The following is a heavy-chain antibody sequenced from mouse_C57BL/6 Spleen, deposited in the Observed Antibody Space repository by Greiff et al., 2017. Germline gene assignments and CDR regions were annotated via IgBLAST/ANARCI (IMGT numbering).Heavy chain of an antibody. CDR3: ARRTIYYDYAAY. CDR1: GYTFTSYW. J-gene: IGHJ3*01. D-gene: IGHD2-4*01. V-gene: IGHV1-61*01. Sequence: QVQLQQSGAELVRPGSSVKLSCKASGYTFTSYWMDWVKQRPGQGLEWIGNIYPSDSETHYNQKFKDKATLTVDKSSSTAYMQLSSLTSEDSAVYYCARRTIYYDYAAYWGQGTLVTVSA. CDR2: IYPSDSET.